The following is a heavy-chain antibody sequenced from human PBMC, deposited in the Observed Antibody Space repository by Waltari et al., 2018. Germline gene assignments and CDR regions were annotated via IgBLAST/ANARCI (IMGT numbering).Heavy chain of an antibody. CDR1: GYTLTELS. D-gene: IGHD3-10*01. J-gene: IGHJ4*02. CDR3: AILSPLWFRDGGLFDY. V-gene: IGHV1-24*01. CDR2: FDPEDGET. Sequence: QVQLVQSGAEVKKPGASVKVSCKVSGYTLTELSMHGVRQAPGKGLEWMGGFDPEDGETIYAQKFQGRVTMTEDTSTDTAYMELSSLRSEDTAVYYCAILSPLWFRDGGLFDYWGQGTLVTVSS.